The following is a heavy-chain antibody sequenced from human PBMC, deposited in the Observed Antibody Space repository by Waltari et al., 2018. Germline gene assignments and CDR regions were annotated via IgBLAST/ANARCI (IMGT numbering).Heavy chain of an antibody. CDR2: IYPADSDT. CDR3: ARLGDTVTTRCADY. V-gene: IGHV5-51*01. Sequence: EVQLVQSGAEVKKPGESLKISCKGSGYSFTSYWIGWVRQMPGKGLEWMGIIYPADSDTRYSPSFHGQITTSADKSISTAYLQWSSLKASDTVVYYCARLGDTVTTRCADYWGQGTLVTVSS. D-gene: IGHD4-17*01. J-gene: IGHJ4*02. CDR1: GYSFTSYW.